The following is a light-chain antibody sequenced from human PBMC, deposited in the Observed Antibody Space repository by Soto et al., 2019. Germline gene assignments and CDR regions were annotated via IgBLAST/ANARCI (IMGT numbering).Light chain of an antibody. CDR3: QQYGTSPYT. CDR1: QSVRSSY. J-gene: IGKJ2*01. V-gene: IGKV3-20*01. Sequence: EILLTQSPATLSLSPGERPTLSCRASQSVRSSYLAWYHQKPGQAPRLLIYGASSRATGIPDRFSGSGSGTDFTLTISRLEPEDFAVYYCQQYGTSPYTFGQGTKLEIK. CDR2: GAS.